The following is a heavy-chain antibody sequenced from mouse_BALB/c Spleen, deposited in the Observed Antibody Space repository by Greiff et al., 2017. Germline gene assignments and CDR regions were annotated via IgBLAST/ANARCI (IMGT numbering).Heavy chain of an antibody. J-gene: IGHJ2*01. CDR1: GYTFTDYW. D-gene: IGHD2-3*01. V-gene: IGHV1-69*01. CDR3: ARMGYYYFDY. CDR2: IDTSDSYT. Sequence: QVQLQQPGAELVMPGASVKMSCKASGYTFTDYWMHWVKQRPGQGLEWIGAIDTSDSYTSYNQKFKGKATLTVDESSSTAYMQLSSLTSEDSAVYYCARMGYYYFDYWGQGTTLTVSS.